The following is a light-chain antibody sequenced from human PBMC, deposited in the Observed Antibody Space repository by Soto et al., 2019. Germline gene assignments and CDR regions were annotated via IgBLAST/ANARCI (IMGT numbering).Light chain of an antibody. CDR2: DVT. CDR3: CSYAGRYTHV. V-gene: IGLV2-11*01. J-gene: IGLJ1*01. CDR1: SSDVGGYNF. Sequence: QSVLTQSRSVSGSPGQSVTISCTGTSSDVGGYNFVSWFQQYPAKAPKLIIFDVTNRPSGVPDRFSGSKSGNTASLTISGLQPEDEADYYCCSYAGRYTHVFGPGTKVNV.